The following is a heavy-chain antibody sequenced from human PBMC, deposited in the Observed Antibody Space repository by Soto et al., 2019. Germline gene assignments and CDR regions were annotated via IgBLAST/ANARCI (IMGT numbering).Heavy chain of an antibody. CDR3: ARPYYYDSSGYYFPYYYYGMDV. Sequence: EVQLVESGGGLVKPGGSLRLSCAASGFTFSSYSMNWVRQAPGKGLEWVSSISSSSSYIYYADSVKGRFTISRHNAKNSLYLQMNSLRAEDTAVYYCARPYYYDSSGYYFPYYYYGMDVWGQGTTVTVSS. CDR2: ISSSSSYI. V-gene: IGHV3-21*01. D-gene: IGHD3-22*01. J-gene: IGHJ6*02. CDR1: GFTFSSYS.